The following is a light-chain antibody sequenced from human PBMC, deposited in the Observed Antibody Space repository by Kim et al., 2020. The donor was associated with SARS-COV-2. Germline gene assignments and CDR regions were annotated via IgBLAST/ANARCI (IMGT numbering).Light chain of an antibody. CDR1: QSVSSDS. Sequence: LSPGASATLSCMASQSVSSDSLAWYQQRPGQAPRLLIYGASTRATGVPDRFNGGGSGTDFTLTLTTLEPEDFAVYYCQQYGDFVLTFGGGTKLEIK. CDR2: GAS. J-gene: IGKJ4*01. CDR3: QQYGDFVLT. V-gene: IGKV3-20*01.